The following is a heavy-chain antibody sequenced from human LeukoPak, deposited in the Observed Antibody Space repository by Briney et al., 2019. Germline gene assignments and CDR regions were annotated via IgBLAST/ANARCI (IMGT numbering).Heavy chain of an antibody. CDR3: ARDRVIIAYYYYYMDV. V-gene: IGHV3-30*02. J-gene: IGHJ6*03. CDR2: IRYDGSYT. D-gene: IGHD2-21*01. CDR1: GFTFSSYW. Sequence: GGSLRLSCAASGFTFSSYWMHWVRQAPGKGLEWVAFIRYDGSYTYYADSVKGRFTISRDNSKNTLFLQMNSLRTEDTAVYYCARDRVIIAYYYYYMDVWGKGTTVTVSS.